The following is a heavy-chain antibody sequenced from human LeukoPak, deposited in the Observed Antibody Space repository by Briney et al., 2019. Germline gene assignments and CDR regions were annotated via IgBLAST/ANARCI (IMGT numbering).Heavy chain of an antibody. D-gene: IGHD3-22*01. J-gene: IGHJ4*02. CDR1: GDTFSNYA. Sequence: SVKVACKASGDTFSNYAINWVRQAPGQGLEWMGGINPMFGTANYAQKVQGRVTITTDESTSTSYMELSSLRSDDTAVFYCARAPYSYSDITGQHRGPFDYWGQGTLVTVSS. CDR2: INPMFGTA. CDR3: ARAPYSYSDITGQHRGPFDY. V-gene: IGHV1-69*05.